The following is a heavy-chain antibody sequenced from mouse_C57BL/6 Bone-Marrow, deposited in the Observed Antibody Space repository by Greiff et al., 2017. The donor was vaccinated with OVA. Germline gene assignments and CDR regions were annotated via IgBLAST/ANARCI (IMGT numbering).Heavy chain of an antibody. CDR2: INYDGSST. J-gene: IGHJ4*01. CDR3: ARDSRLGPYYAMDY. CDR1: GFTFSDYY. V-gene: IGHV5-16*01. Sequence: EVHLVESEGGLVQPGSSMKLSCTASGFTFSDYYMAWVRQVPEKGLEWVANINYDGSSTYYLDSLKSRFIISRDNAKNILYLQMSSLKSEDTATYYCARDSRLGPYYAMDYWGQGTSVTVSS.